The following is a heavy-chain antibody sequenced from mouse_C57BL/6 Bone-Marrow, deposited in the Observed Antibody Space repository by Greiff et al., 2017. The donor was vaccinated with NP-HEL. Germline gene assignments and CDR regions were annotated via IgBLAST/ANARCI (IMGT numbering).Heavy chain of an antibody. Sequence: QVQLKQSGAELARPGASVKLSCKASGYTFTSYGISWVKQRTGQGLEWIGEIYPRSGNTYYNEKFKGKATLTADKSSSTAYMELRSLTSEDSAVYFCARTHDGYYFYWGQGTLVTVSA. V-gene: IGHV1-81*01. CDR1: GYTFTSYG. J-gene: IGHJ3*01. CDR2: IYPRSGNT. CDR3: ARTHDGYYFY. D-gene: IGHD2-3*01.